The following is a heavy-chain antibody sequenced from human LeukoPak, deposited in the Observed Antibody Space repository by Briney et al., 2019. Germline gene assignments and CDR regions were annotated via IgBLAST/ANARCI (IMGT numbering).Heavy chain of an antibody. CDR2: IDWDDDK. D-gene: IGHD3-22*01. CDR3: ARTCPCYYDSSGYPDY. V-gene: IGHV2-70*11. CDR1: GFSLSTSGMC. J-gene: IGHJ4*02. Sequence: SGPALVKPTQTLTLTCTFSGFSLSTSGMCVSWIRQPPGKALEWLARIDWDDDKYYSTSLKTRLTISKDTSKNQVVLTMTNMDPVDTATYYCARTCPCYYDSSGYPDYWGQGTLVTVSS.